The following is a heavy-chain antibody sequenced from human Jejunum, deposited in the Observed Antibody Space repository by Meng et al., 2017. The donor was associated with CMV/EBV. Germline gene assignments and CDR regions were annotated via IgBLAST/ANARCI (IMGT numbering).Heavy chain of an antibody. V-gene: IGHV4-30-4*01. CDR3: ARLYSSSFIPIYGMDV. J-gene: IGHJ6*02. D-gene: IGHD6-13*01. CDR2: IYYRGST. Sequence: SSGVSYWGGIRQPPGKGLEWIGYIYYRGSTYYNPSLKSRVTISVDTSKNQFSLKLSSVTAADTAVYYCARLYSSSFIPIYGMDVWGQGTTVTVSS. CDR1: SSGVSY.